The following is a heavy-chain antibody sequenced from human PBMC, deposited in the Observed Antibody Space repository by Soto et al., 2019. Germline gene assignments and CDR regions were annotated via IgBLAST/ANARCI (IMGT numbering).Heavy chain of an antibody. CDR1: GGSISSYY. D-gene: IGHD6-13*01. CDR2: IYYSGST. Sequence: SETLSLTCTVSGGSISSYYWSWIRQPPGKGLEWIGYIYYSGSTNYNPSLKSRVTISVDTSKNQFSLKLSSVTAADTAVYYCARLQQRRHAFDIWGQGTMVTVSS. CDR3: ARLQQRRHAFDI. J-gene: IGHJ3*02. V-gene: IGHV4-59*08.